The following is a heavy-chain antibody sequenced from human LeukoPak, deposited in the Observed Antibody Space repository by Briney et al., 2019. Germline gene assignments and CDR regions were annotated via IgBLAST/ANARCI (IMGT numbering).Heavy chain of an antibody. D-gene: IGHD6-13*01. CDR3: ARVIAAADTRVPAYYYYYGMDV. CDR1: GGSISSYY. V-gene: IGHV4-4*07. CDR2: IYTSGST. Sequence: PSETLSLTCTVSGGSISSYYWSWIRQPAGKGLEWIGRIYTSGSTNYNPSLKSRVTMSVDTSKNQFSLRLSSVTAADTAVYYCARVIAAADTRVPAYYYYYGMDVWGQGTTVTVSS. J-gene: IGHJ6*02.